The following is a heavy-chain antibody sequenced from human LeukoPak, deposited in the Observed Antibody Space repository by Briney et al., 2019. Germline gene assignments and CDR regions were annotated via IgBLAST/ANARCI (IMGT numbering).Heavy chain of an antibody. CDR1: GFTLSSAW. CDR2: SKSKTDGGTT. D-gene: IGHD2-2*01. Sequence: PGGSLRLSCAASGFTLSSAWMTWVRQAPGKGLEWVGLSKSKTDGGTTDYAAPVKGRFTISRDDSKNTLYLQMNSLKTEDTAVYYCAKYCISADCYANWFGPWGQGTLVTVSS. V-gene: IGHV3-15*01. CDR3: AKYCISADCYANWFGP. J-gene: IGHJ5*02.